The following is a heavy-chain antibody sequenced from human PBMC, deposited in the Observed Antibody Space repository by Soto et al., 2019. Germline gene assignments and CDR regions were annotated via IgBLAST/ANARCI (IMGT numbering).Heavy chain of an antibody. J-gene: IGHJ4*02. Sequence: QVHLVESGGGVVQPGTSLRLSCAASGFTPRYHGMLWVRQAPGKGLEWVAVIAYDGNNKYYADSVKGRFTISRDNSKNTLYLQMDSLRAEDTAVYYCSFYDKWGQGTLVTVSS. D-gene: IGHD3-16*01. CDR1: GFTPRYHG. V-gene: IGHV3-30*03. CDR3: SFYDK. CDR2: IAYDGNNK.